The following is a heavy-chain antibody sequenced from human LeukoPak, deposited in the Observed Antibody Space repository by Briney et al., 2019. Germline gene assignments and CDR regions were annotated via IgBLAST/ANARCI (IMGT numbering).Heavy chain of an antibody. CDR3: ATIAARPGVDY. CDR2: INHSGGT. CDR1: GGSFSGYY. Sequence: SETLSLTCAVYGGSFSGYYWSWIRQPPGKGLEWIGEINHSGGTNYNPSLKSRVTISVDTSKNQFSLKLSSVTAADTAVYYCATIAARPGVDYWGQGTLVTVSS. J-gene: IGHJ4*02. D-gene: IGHD6-6*01. V-gene: IGHV4-34*01.